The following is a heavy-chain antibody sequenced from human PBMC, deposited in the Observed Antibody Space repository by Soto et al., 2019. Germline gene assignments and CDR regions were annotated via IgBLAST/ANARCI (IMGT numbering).Heavy chain of an antibody. CDR1: CGSISSGGYY. D-gene: IGHD2-15*01. J-gene: IGHJ3*02. CDR2: IYYSGST. V-gene: IGHV4-31*03. CDR3: ARRVVVAATRPVDI. Sequence: SETLSLTCTVSCGSISSGGYYWSWIRQHPGKGLEWIGYIYYSGSTYYNPSLKSRVTISVDTSKNQFSLKLSSVTAADTAVEVCARRVVVAATRPVDICCKGKMVT.